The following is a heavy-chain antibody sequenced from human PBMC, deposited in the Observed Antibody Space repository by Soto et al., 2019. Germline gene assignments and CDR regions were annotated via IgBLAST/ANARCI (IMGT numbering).Heavy chain of an antibody. CDR2: IIPIFGTP. V-gene: IGHV1-69*01. D-gene: IGHD3-22*01. J-gene: IGHJ3*02. CDR3: ATEGDSSDSSADYGGGFDI. Sequence: QVQLVQSGAEVKKPGSSVKVSCKASGDSFSTSAINWVRQAPGQGLEWMGGIIPIFGTPNYAQKFQDRVTITADESTNTTYVELSSLRSEDTAMYYCATEGDSSDSSADYGGGFDIWGQGTMVVVSS. CDR1: GDSFSTSA.